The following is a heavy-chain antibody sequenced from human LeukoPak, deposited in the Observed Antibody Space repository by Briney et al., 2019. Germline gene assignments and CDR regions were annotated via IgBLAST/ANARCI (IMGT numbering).Heavy chain of an antibody. CDR1: GYTFTSYD. Sequence: ASVKVSCKASGYTFTSYDINWVRQATGQGLEWMGWMNPNSGNTGYAQKFQGRVTITRNTSISTAYMELSSLRSEDTAVYYCARGRFYCSSTSCYQSGAFDIWGQGTMVTVSS. CDR2: MNPNSGNT. V-gene: IGHV1-8*03. D-gene: IGHD2-2*01. J-gene: IGHJ3*02. CDR3: ARGRFYCSSTSCYQSGAFDI.